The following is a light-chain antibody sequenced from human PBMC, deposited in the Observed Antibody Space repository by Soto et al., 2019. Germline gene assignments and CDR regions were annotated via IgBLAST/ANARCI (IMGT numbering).Light chain of an antibody. Sequence: QSALTQPASLSGSPGQSITISCTGTSSDVGGYNYVSWYQQHPGKAPKLMIYEVSNRPSGVSNRFSGSKSGNTASLTISGLQAEDEADYYCSSYTSSSTPYVFGTGTRSPS. CDR3: SSYTSSSTPYV. CDR1: SSDVGGYNY. CDR2: EVS. J-gene: IGLJ1*01. V-gene: IGLV2-14*01.